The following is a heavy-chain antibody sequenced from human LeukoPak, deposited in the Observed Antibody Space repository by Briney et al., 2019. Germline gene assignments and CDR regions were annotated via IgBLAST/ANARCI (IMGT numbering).Heavy chain of an antibody. V-gene: IGHV3-43*02. Sequence: PGGSLRLSCAASGFTFDDYAMHWVRQAPGKGLKWVSLISRDGGSTYYADSVKGRFTISRDNSKNSLYLQMNSLRTEDTALYYCAKALNGGYCSGGSCYEPMDVWGQGTTVTVSS. D-gene: IGHD2-15*01. CDR1: GFTFDDYA. J-gene: IGHJ6*02. CDR2: ISRDGGST. CDR3: AKALNGGYCSGGSCYEPMDV.